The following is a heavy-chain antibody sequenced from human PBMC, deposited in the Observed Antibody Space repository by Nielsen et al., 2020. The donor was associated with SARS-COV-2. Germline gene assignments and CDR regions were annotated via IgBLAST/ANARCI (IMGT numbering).Heavy chain of an antibody. J-gene: IGHJ6*02. Sequence: ASVKVSCKASGGTFSSYAINWVRQATGQGLEWMGWMNPNSGNTGYAQKFQGRVTMTRNTSISTAYMELSSLRSEDTAVYYCARDLQGLQSAGYGMDVWGQGTTVTVSS. CDR1: GGTFSSYA. CDR2: MNPNSGNT. CDR3: ARDLQGLQSAGYGMDV. D-gene: IGHD3-16*01. V-gene: IGHV1-8*02.